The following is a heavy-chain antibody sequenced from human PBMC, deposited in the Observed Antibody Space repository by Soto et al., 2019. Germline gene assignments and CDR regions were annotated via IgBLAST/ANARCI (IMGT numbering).Heavy chain of an antibody. CDR2: TIPVFNTA. V-gene: IGHV1-69*06. Sequence: QVQLEQSGAEVNKPGSSVKVSCKASGGTLSDHGVAGLRQAPGQGLEWMGGTIPVFNTAKYAQKFQGRVTVTADKFTNTAYMELSSLRSEDTAFYFCARGVYGSGNYYTGPSAFDIWGQGTMVIVSS. CDR1: GGTLSDHG. J-gene: IGHJ3*02. CDR3: ARGVYGSGNYYTGPSAFDI. D-gene: IGHD3-10*01.